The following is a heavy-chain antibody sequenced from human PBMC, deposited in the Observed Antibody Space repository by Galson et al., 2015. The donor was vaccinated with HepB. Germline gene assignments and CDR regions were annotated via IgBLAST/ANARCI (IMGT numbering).Heavy chain of an antibody. J-gene: IGHJ4*01. Sequence: SVKVSCKASGYNFTSYYVHWVRQAPGQGLEWMGIINPNGGGTRYAQKFQGRVTMTRDTSMSTVYMELRSLRSEDTAVYYCARLRVYTTSWSRIDYWGQGTLVTVSS. CDR1: GYNFTSYY. V-gene: IGHV1-46*01. CDR3: ARLRVYTTSWSRIDY. D-gene: IGHD6-13*01. CDR2: INPNGGGT.